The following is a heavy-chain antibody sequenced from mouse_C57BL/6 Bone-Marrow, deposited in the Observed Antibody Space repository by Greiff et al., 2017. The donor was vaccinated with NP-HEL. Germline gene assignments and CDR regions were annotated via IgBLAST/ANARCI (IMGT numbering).Heavy chain of an antibody. CDR2: IDPENGDT. CDR1: GFNIKDDY. J-gene: IGHJ3*01. D-gene: IGHD2-3*01. Sequence: EVQLQQSGAELVRPGASVKLSCTASGFNIKDDYMHWVKQRPEQGLEWIGWIDPENGDTEYASKFQGKATITADTSSNTAYLQLSSLTSEDTAVYYCTTGDGSNWGQGTLVTGSA. V-gene: IGHV14-4*01. CDR3: TTGDGSN.